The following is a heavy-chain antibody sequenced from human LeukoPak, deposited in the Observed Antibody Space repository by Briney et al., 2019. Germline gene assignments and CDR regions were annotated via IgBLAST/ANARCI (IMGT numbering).Heavy chain of an antibody. J-gene: IGHJ5*02. CDR2: IYPGDSDT. CDR1: GYSFTSYW. CDR3: ARGELLHHNWFDP. V-gene: IGHV5-51*01. D-gene: IGHD1-26*01. Sequence: GESLKISCTGSGYSFTSYWIGWVRQMPGKGLEWMGIIYPGDSDTRYSPSFQGQVTISADKSISTAYLQWSSLKASDTAMYYCARGELLHHNWFDPWGQGTLVTVSS.